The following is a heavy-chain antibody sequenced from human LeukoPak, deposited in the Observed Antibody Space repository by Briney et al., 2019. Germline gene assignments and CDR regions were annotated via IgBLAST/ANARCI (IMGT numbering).Heavy chain of an antibody. J-gene: IGHJ4*02. D-gene: IGHD5-12*01. CDR2: ISGSGGST. Sequence: PGGSLRLSCAASGFTFSSYGMSWVRQAPGKGLEWVSAISGSGGSTYYADSVKGRFTISRDNSKNTLYLQMNSLRAEDTAVYYCAKGIYTWSGYDFYYFDYWGQGTLVTVSS. CDR3: AKGIYTWSGYDFYYFDY. V-gene: IGHV3-23*01. CDR1: GFTFSSYG.